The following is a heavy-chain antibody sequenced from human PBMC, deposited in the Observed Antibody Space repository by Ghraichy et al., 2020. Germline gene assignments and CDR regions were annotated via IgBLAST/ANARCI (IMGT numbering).Heavy chain of an antibody. CDR2: VYYSGSA. D-gene: IGHD6-19*01. J-gene: IGHJ5*02. CDR3: TKLSEQWLGGWFDP. Sequence: GSLRLSCAVSGVSISSTSYYWGWIRQPPGKGLEWIASVYYSGSAYYNPSLKIRVTISADTSKNQFSLRLSSVTATDTAVYFCTKLSEQWLGGWFDPWGQGTLVTVSS. V-gene: IGHV4-39*01. CDR1: GVSISSTSYY.